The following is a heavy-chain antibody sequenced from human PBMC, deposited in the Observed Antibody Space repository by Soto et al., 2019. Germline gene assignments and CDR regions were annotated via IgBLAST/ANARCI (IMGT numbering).Heavy chain of an antibody. CDR3: TRAAIKGELLDY. V-gene: IGHV3-33*01. Sequence: QVQLVESGGGVVQPGRSLRLSCAASGFTFNNYGMHWVRQAPGKGLEWVALIWHDGSNKGYADSVKGRFTISRDNSKNTLNLQMNSLRVDDTAVYYCTRAAIKGELLDYWGQGTQVTVSS. J-gene: IGHJ4*02. CDR2: IWHDGSNK. CDR1: GFTFNNYG. D-gene: IGHD1-26*01.